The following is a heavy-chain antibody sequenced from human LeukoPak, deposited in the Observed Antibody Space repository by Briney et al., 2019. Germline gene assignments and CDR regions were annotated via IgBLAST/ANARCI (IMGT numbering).Heavy chain of an antibody. J-gene: IGHJ4*02. D-gene: IGHD6-6*01. CDR1: GGSISSHY. CDR3: ARDGKGSSSTGEALVSDAFDY. Sequence: PSETLSLTCTVSGGSISSHYWSWIRQPPGKGLEWIGYIYYSGSTNYNPSLKSRVTISVDTSKNQFSLKLSSVTAADTAVYYCARDGKGSSSTGEALVSDAFDYWGQGPLVTVSS. V-gene: IGHV4-59*11. CDR2: IYYSGST.